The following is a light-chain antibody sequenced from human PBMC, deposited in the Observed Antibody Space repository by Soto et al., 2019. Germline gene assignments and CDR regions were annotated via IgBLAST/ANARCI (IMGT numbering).Light chain of an antibody. CDR2: DVS. J-gene: IGLJ1*01. CDR1: SSEVGGYNH. Sequence: QSALTQPASVSGSPGQSITISCTGTSSEVGGYNHVSWYQQHPGKAPKLMIYDVSNRPSGVSNRFSGSKSGNTASLTISGLQAEDEADYYCSSYTSSSSYVFGTGTKLTVL. CDR3: SSYTSSSSYV. V-gene: IGLV2-14*01.